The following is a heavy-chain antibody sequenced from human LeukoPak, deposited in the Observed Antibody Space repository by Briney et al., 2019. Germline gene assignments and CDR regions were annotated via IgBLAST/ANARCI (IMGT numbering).Heavy chain of an antibody. V-gene: IGHV4-59*08. Sequence: SETLSLTCAVSGDSISSDYWSWVRQPPGKGLEWIGYIYYTGSTNYIPSLKSRVTMSVDTSKNQFSLTLSSVTAADTAVYYCARVARCTSCFDVDYWGQGTLVTVSS. CDR3: ARVARCTSCFDVDY. CDR2: IYYTGST. J-gene: IGHJ4*02. D-gene: IGHD2-2*01. CDR1: GDSISSDY.